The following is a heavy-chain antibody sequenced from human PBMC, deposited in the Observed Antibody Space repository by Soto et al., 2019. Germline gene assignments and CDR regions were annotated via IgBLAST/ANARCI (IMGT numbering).Heavy chain of an antibody. Sequence: PGESLKISCKGSGYSFTSYWIGWVRQMPGKGLEWMGIIYPGDSDTRYSPSFQGQVTISADKSISTAYLQCSSLKASDTAMYYCARETRVYSGYNEGGKYYYYGMDVRGQGTTVTVSS. D-gene: IGHD5-12*01. CDR3: ARETRVYSGYNEGGKYYYYGMDV. CDR2: IYPGDSDT. V-gene: IGHV5-51*01. CDR1: GYSFTSYW. J-gene: IGHJ6*02.